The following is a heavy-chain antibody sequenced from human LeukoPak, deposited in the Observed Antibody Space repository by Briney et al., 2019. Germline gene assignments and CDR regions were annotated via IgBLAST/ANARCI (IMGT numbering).Heavy chain of an antibody. D-gene: IGHD1-20*01. J-gene: IGHJ4*02. V-gene: IGHV4-38-2*01. Sequence: SEPLSLTCAVSGDSISSGYYWGWIRQPPGKGLEWIGTIYHTGSTYSNPSLKSRVTMSVDTSTNLFSLKLSSVTAADTAVYYCARVNWNPDYWGQGTLVTVSS. CDR3: ARVNWNPDY. CDR2: IYHTGST. CDR1: GDSISSGYY.